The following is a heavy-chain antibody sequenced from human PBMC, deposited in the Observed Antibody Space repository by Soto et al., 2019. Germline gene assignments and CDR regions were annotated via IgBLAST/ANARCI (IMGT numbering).Heavy chain of an antibody. D-gene: IGHD1-1*01. V-gene: IGHV3-33*01. CDR3: SRDRSWRTGYYSGIDV. CDR1: GFTFSSYA. Sequence: QAHLVESGGGVVQPGGSLRLSCAASGFTFSSYAMHWVRQAPGKGLEWVALMWYDRSHTYYAESVKGRFNISRDESKNMLFLHMSGLRAEDTAVYYCSRDRSWRTGYYSGIDVWCQGTTVTVS. J-gene: IGHJ6*02. CDR2: MWYDRSHT.